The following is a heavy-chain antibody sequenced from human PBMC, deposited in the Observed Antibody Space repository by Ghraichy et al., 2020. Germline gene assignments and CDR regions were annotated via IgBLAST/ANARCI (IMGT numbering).Heavy chain of an antibody. V-gene: IGHV3-23*01. J-gene: IGHJ6*02. Sequence: GSLRLSCAASGFTFTSYAMSWVRQAPGKGLEWVSIIGRSGDDTNYADSVKGRFTISRDDSKNTLSLQMNSLRAEDTAVYYCARVFYVMDVWGQGTTVTVSS. CDR3: ARVFYVMDV. CDR2: IGRSGDDT. CDR1: GFTFTSYA.